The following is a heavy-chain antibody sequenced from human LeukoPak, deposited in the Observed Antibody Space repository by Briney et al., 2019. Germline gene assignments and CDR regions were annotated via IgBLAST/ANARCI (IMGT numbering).Heavy chain of an antibody. CDR2: ISGSGGST. CDR1: GFTFSSYA. D-gene: IGHD3-3*01. V-gene: IGHV3-23*01. CDR3: AKDHHYDFWSGYYHNYYYGMDV. J-gene: IGHJ6*02. Sequence: GGSLRLSCAASGFTFSSYAMSWVRQAPGKGLEWVSAISGSGGSTYYADSVKGRFTISRDNSKNTLYLQMNSLRAEDTAVYYCAKDHHYDFWSGYYHNYYYGMDVWGQGTTVTVSS.